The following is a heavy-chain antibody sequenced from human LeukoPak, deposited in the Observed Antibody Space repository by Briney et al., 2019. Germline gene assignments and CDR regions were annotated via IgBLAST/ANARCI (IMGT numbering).Heavy chain of an antibody. CDR3: ARDGGPPADSSGYFDVIWFDP. CDR2: IRYDGSNK. Sequence: AGGSLRLSCAASGFTFSDYGMHWVRQSPGKGLEWVAFIRYDGSNKYYADSVKGRFTISRDNAKNSLYLQMNSLRAEDTAVYYCARDGGPPADSSGYFDVIWFDPWGQGTLVTVSS. CDR1: GFTFSDYG. J-gene: IGHJ5*02. V-gene: IGHV3-30*02. D-gene: IGHD3-22*01.